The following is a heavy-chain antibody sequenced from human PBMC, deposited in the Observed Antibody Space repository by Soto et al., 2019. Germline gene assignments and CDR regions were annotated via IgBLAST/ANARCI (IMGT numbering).Heavy chain of an antibody. J-gene: IGHJ6*02. Sequence: GGALRLSCSDSGFTFSSSYMSWVRQAPGKGLEWISYISGTSSYTTYADSVKGRFTIARDNAKNSLYLQMDSLRVEDTAVYYCAREGRPXNGRYLLNYSYYCGMDVWGQGTTVTVSS. CDR2: ISGTSSYT. CDR3: AREGRPXNGRYLLNYSYYCGMDV. V-gene: IGHV3-11*06. CDR1: GFTFSSSY. D-gene: IGHD3-10*01.